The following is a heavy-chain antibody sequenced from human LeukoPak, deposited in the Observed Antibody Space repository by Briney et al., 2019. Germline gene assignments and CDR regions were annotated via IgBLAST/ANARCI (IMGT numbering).Heavy chain of an antibody. CDR3: ATVIRYFDWLFPPFDY. V-gene: IGHV1-8*01. CDR1: GYTFTSYD. Sequence: ASVKVSCKASGYTFTSYDINWVRQATGQGLEWMGWMNPNSGNTGYAQKFQGRVTMTRNTSISTAYMELSSLRSEDTAVYYCATVIRYFDWLFPPFDYWGQGTLVTVSS. J-gene: IGHJ4*02. D-gene: IGHD3-9*01. CDR2: MNPNSGNT.